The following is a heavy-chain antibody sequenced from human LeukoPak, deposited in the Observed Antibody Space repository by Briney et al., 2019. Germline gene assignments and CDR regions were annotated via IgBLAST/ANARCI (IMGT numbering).Heavy chain of an antibody. J-gene: IGHJ6*02. V-gene: IGHV3-21*01. D-gene: IGHD2-21*01. CDR2: ISSSSSYI. CDR1: GFTFSSYA. CDR3: ARDSLWWFGGSLLRGMDV. Sequence: PGGSLRLSCAASGFTFSSYAMSWVRQALGKGLEWVSSISSSSSYIYYADSVKGRFTISRDNSKNSLYLQMNSLRAEDTAVYYCARDSLWWFGGSLLRGMDVWGQGTTVTVSS.